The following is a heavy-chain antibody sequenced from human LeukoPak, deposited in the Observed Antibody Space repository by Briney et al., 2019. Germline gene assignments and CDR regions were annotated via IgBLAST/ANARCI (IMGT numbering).Heavy chain of an antibody. CDR1: GITFSSYA. Sequence: GGSLRLSCVASGITFSSYAMSWVRQAPGKGLEWVSSISGSGASTYYADSVKGRFTISRDNSKNTVYLQMNSLSVEDTAVYYCAKDQSRVGASDPFDSWGQGTLVTVSS. V-gene: IGHV3-23*01. D-gene: IGHD1-26*01. J-gene: IGHJ5*01. CDR2: ISGSGAST. CDR3: AKDQSRVGASDPFDS.